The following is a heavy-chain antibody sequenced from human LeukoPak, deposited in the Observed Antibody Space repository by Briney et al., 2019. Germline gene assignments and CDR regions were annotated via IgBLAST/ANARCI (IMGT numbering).Heavy chain of an antibody. D-gene: IGHD6-13*01. V-gene: IGHV3-66*01. CDR3: ARAAAGYFDY. J-gene: IGHJ4*02. CDR1: GFTFSSYW. Sequence: GGSLRLSCAASGFTFSSYWMSWVRQAPGKGLEWVSVIYSGGSTYYADSVKGRFTISRDNSKNTLYLQMNSLRAEDTAVYYCARAAAGYFDYWGQGTLVTVSS. CDR2: IYSGGST.